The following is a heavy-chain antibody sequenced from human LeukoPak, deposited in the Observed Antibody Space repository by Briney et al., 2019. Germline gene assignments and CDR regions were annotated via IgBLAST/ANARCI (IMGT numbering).Heavy chain of an antibody. CDR2: INHSGST. J-gene: IGHJ5*02. CDR3: AAEQQLWFDP. V-gene: IGHV4-34*01. CDR1: GGSFSGYY. D-gene: IGHD6-13*01. Sequence: SETLSLTCAVYGGSFSGYYWCWIRQPPGKGLEWIGEINHSGSTNYNPSLKSRVTISVDTSKNQFSLKLSSVTAADTAVYYCAAEQQLWFDPWGQGTLVTVSS.